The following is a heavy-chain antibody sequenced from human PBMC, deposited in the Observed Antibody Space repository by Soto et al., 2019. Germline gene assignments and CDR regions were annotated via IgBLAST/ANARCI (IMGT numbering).Heavy chain of an antibody. CDR2: ISGSGGST. V-gene: IGHV3-23*01. CDR3: AKDDRMGLTHDFWSGYWFDY. J-gene: IGHJ5*01. D-gene: IGHD3-3*01. CDR1: GFTFSSYA. Sequence: GGSLRLSCAASGFTFSSYAMSWVRQAPGKGLEWVSAISGSGGSTYYADSVKGRFTISRDNSKNTLYLQMNSLRAEDTAVYYCAKDDRMGLTHDFWSGYWFDYWGQGTLVTVSS.